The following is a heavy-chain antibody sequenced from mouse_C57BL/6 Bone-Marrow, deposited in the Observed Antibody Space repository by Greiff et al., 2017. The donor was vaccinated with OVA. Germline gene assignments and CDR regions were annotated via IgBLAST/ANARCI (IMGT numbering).Heavy chain of an antibody. CDR2: IDPSDSYT. D-gene: IGHD3-2*02. CDR3: AREETAQVDFDY. Sequence: QVQLQQPGAELVMPGASVKLSCKASGYTFTSYWMHWVKQRPGQGLEWIGEIDPSDSYTNYNQKFKGKSTLTVDQSYSTAYMQIRSLTAEASAVYYCAREETAQVDFDYWGQGTTLTVSS. J-gene: IGHJ2*01. CDR1: GYTFTSYW. V-gene: IGHV1-69*01.